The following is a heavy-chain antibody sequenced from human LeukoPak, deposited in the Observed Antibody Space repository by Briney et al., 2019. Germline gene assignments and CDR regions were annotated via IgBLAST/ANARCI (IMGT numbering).Heavy chain of an antibody. CDR2: INPSGGGT. CDR3: ARDFHNYDSTGYFDY. J-gene: IGHJ4*02. CDR1: GYTFTTYY. D-gene: IGHD3-22*01. V-gene: IGHV1-46*01. Sequence: ASVKVSCKASGYTFTTYYMHWVRQAPGQGLEWMGIINPSGGGTTYAQKFQGRVTMTRDTSTSTVYMELSSLRSEDTAVYYCARDFHNYDSTGYFDYWCQGTLVTVSS.